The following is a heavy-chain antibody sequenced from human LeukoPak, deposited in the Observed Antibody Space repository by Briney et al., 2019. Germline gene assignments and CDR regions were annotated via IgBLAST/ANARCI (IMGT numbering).Heavy chain of an antibody. D-gene: IGHD3-22*01. Sequence: PSETLSLTCTVSGASIRSHYWSWIRQPAGKGLEWIGRIYTSGSTNYNPSLKSRVTISVDTSKNQLSLKLSSVTAADTAVYYCAGVGGYYRVDYWGQGTLVTVSS. CDR2: IYTSGST. V-gene: IGHV4-4*07. CDR1: GASIRSHY. J-gene: IGHJ4*02. CDR3: AGVGGYYRVDY.